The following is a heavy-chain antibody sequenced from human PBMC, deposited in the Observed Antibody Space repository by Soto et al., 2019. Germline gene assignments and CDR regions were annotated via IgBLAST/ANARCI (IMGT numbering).Heavy chain of an antibody. J-gene: IGHJ4*02. D-gene: IGHD2-8*02. CDR3: ARDKITGLFDY. CDR1: GGSFSSYY. Sequence: QVQLQQWGAGLLKPSETLSLTCAVYGGSFSSYYWTWIRQPPGTGLEWIGEINHSGSTNYNPSLKGRVTISVDTSTTQFSLKPTSVTAAATAVYYCARDKITGLFDYWGQGTLVTVSS. V-gene: IGHV4-34*01. CDR2: INHSGST.